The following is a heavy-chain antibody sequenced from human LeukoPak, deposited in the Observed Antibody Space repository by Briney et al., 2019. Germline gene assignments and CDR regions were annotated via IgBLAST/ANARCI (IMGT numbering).Heavy chain of an antibody. CDR3: ANEPDYYDILTEVDY. Sequence: GGSLRLSCAASGFTFSSYGMHWVRQAPGKGLEWVAFIRYDGSNKYYADSVKGRSTISRDNSKNTLYLQMNSLRAEDTAVYYCANEPDYYDILTEVDYWGQGTLVTVSS. CDR2: IRYDGSNK. D-gene: IGHD3-9*01. V-gene: IGHV3-30*02. J-gene: IGHJ4*02. CDR1: GFTFSSYG.